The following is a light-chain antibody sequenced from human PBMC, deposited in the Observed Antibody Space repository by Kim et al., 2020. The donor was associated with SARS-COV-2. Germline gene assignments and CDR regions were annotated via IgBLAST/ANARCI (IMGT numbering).Light chain of an antibody. J-gene: IGLJ2*01. Sequence: PEKTARITCWGNSIGSKSVHWYQQRPGQAPVLVISYDSDRPSGIPERLSGSNSGNTATLTISRVEAGDEADYYCQVWDSSSDHRVVFGGGTQLTVL. CDR1: SIGSKS. V-gene: IGLV3-21*04. CDR2: YDS. CDR3: QVWDSSSDHRVV.